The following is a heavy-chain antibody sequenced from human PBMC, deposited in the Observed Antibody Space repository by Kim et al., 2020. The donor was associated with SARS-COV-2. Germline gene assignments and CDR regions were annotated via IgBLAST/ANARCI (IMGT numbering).Heavy chain of an antibody. D-gene: IGHD6-19*01. CDR3: ARGGWLYYGMDV. V-gene: IGHV6-1*01. J-gene: IGHJ6*02. Sequence: VKSRLTITPDTSKNQFSLQLNSVTPDDTGVYYCARGGWLYYGMDVWGQGTTVTVSS.